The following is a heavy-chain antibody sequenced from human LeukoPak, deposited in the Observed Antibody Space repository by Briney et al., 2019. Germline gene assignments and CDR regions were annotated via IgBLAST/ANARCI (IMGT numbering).Heavy chain of an antibody. CDR1: GGSISSGSYY. V-gene: IGHV4-61*02. CDR3: ARDRYGSSYRFDP. J-gene: IGHJ5*02. Sequence: SQTLSLTCTVSGGSISSGSYYWSWIRQPAGTGLEWIGRIYSSGSTNYNPSLKSRVTISVDTPKNQFSLKLSSVTAADTAVYYCARDRYGSSYRFDPWGQGTLVTVSS. CDR2: IYSSGST. D-gene: IGHD6-13*01.